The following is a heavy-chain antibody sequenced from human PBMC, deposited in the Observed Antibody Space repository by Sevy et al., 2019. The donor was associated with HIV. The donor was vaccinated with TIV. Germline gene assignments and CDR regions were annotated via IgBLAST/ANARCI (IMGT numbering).Heavy chain of an antibody. J-gene: IGHJ4*02. Sequence: GGSLRLSCAASGFTFSSYWMHWVRQAPGKGLVWVSRINSAGSSTSYADSVKGRFTISRDNAKNTLYLQMNSLRAEDTAVYYCARAHYGSGRYFDYWCQGTLVTVSS. CDR3: ARAHYGSGRYFDY. V-gene: IGHV3-74*01. CDR2: INSAGSST. D-gene: IGHD3-10*01. CDR1: GFTFSSYW.